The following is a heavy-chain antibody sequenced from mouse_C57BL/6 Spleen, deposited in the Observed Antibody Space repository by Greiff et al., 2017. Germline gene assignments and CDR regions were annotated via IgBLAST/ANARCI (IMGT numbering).Heavy chain of an antibody. J-gene: IGHJ1*03. D-gene: IGHD1-1*01. CDR1: GYTFTDYN. Sequence: EVQLQQSGPELVKPGASVKMSCKASGYTFTDYNMHWVKQSHGKSLEWIGYINPNNGGTSYNQKFKGKATLTVNKSSSTAYMELRSLTSEDSAVYYCARGGYYGSRGWYFDVWGTGTTVTVSS. V-gene: IGHV1-22*01. CDR3: ARGGYYGSRGWYFDV. CDR2: INPNNGGT.